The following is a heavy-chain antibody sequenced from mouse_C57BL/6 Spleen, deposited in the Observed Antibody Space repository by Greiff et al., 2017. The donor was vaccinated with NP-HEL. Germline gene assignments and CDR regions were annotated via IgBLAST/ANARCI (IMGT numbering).Heavy chain of an antibody. CDR3: ARLGAGGYYAMDY. J-gene: IGHJ4*01. CDR2: ISGGGGNT. Sequence: EVKVVESGGGLVKPGGSLKLSCAASGFTFSSYTMSWVRQTPEKRLEWVATISGGGGNTYYPDSVKGRFTISRDNAKNTLYLQMSILRSEDTALYYCARLGAGGYYAMDYWGQGTSVTVSS. CDR1: GFTFSSYT. V-gene: IGHV5-9*01.